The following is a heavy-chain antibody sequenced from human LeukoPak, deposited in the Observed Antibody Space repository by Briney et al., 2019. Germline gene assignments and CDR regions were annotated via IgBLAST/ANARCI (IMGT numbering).Heavy chain of an antibody. CDR1: GFTFSSYA. D-gene: IGHD3-3*01. J-gene: IGHJ3*02. CDR2: ISSNGGST. V-gene: IGHV3-64*01. CDR3: ARGGITIFGVARGAFDI. Sequence: GGSLRLSCAASGFTFSSYAMHWVRQAPGKGLEYVSAISSNGGSTYYANSVKGRFTISRDNSKNTLYLQMGSLRAEDMAVYYRARGGITIFGVARGAFDIWGQGTMVTVSS.